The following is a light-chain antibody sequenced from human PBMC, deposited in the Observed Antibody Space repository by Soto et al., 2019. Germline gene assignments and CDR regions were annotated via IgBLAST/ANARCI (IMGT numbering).Light chain of an antibody. Sequence: EIVLTQSPGTLSLSPGERATLSCRASQSFSSSYLAWYQQKPGQAPRLLIDDASSRAPGITDRFSGSGSGKDLNLTISRMETEDFAVSYCQQYGSSPFTFGPVTKVDIK. J-gene: IGKJ3*01. CDR2: DAS. CDR1: QSFSSSY. V-gene: IGKV3-20*01. CDR3: QQYGSSPFT.